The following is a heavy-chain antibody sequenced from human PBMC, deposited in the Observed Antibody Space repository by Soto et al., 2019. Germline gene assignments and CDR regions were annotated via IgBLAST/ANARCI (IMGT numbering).Heavy chain of an antibody. V-gene: IGHV3-23*01. Sequence: EVQLLDSGGGLVQPGGSLRLSCVASGFTFKNDDMRWVLQSPGSGLERVSGISGSGAITYYADSVRRRFTISTDNSKNTQYLQPNSLTTEDTAIHYWAKDRQCRSYYESRGHYNNWGQGTLVTVAS. J-gene: IGHJ4*02. CDR3: AKDRQCRSYYESRGHYNN. D-gene: IGHD3-10*01. CDR2: ISGSGAIT. CDR1: GFTFKNDD.